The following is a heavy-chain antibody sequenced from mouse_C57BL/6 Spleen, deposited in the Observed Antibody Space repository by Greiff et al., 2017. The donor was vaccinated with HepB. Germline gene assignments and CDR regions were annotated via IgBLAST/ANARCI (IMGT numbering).Heavy chain of an antibody. V-gene: IGHV5-4*01. CDR3: ARDNDYDESGYAMDY. CDR1: GFTFSSYA. Sequence: EVQLVESGGGLVKPGGSLKLSCAASGFTFSSYAMSWVRQTPEKRLEWVATISDGGSYTYYPDNVKGRFTISRDNAKNNLYLQMSHLKSEDTAMYYCARDNDYDESGYAMDYWGQGTSVTVSS. CDR2: ISDGGSYT. J-gene: IGHJ4*01. D-gene: IGHD2-4*01.